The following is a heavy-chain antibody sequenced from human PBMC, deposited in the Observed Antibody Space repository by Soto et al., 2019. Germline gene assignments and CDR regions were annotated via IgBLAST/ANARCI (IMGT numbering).Heavy chain of an antibody. CDR1: GFTFSSYS. V-gene: IGHV3-21*01. CDR3: SRSSYGSGWYFDL. J-gene: IGHJ2*01. CDR2: ISSSSSYI. Sequence: EVQLVESGGGLVKPGGSLRLSCAASGFTFSSYSMNWVRQAPGKGLEWVSSISSSSSYIYYADSVNGRFTISRDNAKKSRYLEMNSLRAEDTAVYYCSRSSYGSGWYFDLWGRGTLVTVSS. D-gene: IGHD5-18*01.